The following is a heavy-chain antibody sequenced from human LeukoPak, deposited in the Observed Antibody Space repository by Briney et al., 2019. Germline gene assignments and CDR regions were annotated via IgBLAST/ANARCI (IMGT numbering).Heavy chain of an antibody. CDR3: ARAGSGQYYYYYMDV. D-gene: IGHD3-3*01. Sequence: ASVKVSCKASTYTFTICYIHWVRQAPGQGVEWMGWINPNSGGTNYAQKFQGRVTMTRDTSISTAYMELSSLRSEDTAVYYCARAGSGQYYYYYMDVWGKGTTVTVSS. V-gene: IGHV1-2*02. J-gene: IGHJ6*03. CDR1: TYTFTICY. CDR2: INPNSGGT.